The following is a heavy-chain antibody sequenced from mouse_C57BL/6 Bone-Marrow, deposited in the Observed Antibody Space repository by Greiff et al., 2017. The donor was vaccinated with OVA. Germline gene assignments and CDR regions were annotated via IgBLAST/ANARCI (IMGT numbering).Heavy chain of an antibody. CDR3: ARPDYYEAMDY. Sequence: VQLQHSGPELVKPGASVKISCKASGYTFTDYYMNWVKQRHGKSLAWIGAINPNTGGNSDNQKFKGKATLTVDKSSSTADIELRSLTSEDSAVYYCARPDYYEAMDYWGQGTSVTVSS. CDR1: GYTFTDYY. CDR2: INPNTGGN. D-gene: IGHD1-1*01. V-gene: IGHV1-26*01. J-gene: IGHJ4*01.